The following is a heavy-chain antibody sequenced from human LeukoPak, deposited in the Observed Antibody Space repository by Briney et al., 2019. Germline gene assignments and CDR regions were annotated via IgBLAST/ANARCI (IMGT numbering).Heavy chain of an antibody. V-gene: IGHV3-33*01. CDR3: ARGSSSWYYFDY. D-gene: IGHD6-13*01. CDR2: IWYEGSDK. CDR1: GFTFRSYG. J-gene: IGHJ4*02. Sequence: GGSLRLSCAASGFTFRSYGMHCVRQAPGRGLEWVEVIWYEGSDKHYADSVKGRFTISRDNSKNTLYLQLNSLRAEDTAVYYCARGSSSWYYFDYWGQGTLVTVSS.